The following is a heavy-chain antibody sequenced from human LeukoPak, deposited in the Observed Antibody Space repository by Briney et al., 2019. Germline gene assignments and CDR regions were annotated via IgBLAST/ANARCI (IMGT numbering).Heavy chain of an antibody. J-gene: IGHJ4*02. V-gene: IGHV3-48*01. CDR2: ISSTGSSI. D-gene: IGHD3-10*01. Sequence: PGGSLRLSCRASGFTFSSYSMNWVRQAPEKGLEWVSYISSTGSSIVYADSVKGRFTISRDNAKNSLYLQMNSLRAEDTAVYYCARVRGAPHYWGQGTLVTVSS. CDR3: ARVRGAPHY. CDR1: GFTFSSYS.